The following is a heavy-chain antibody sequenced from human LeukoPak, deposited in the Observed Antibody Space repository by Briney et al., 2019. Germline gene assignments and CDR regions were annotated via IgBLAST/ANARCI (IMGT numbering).Heavy chain of an antibody. J-gene: IGHJ4*02. CDR2: ISGSGGST. CDR3: AKTRYSGFDQVDY. CDR1: GFTFSSYA. Sequence: GGSLRFSCAASGFTFSSYAMSRVRQAPGKGLEWVFAISGSGGSTYYADSVKGRFTISGDNSKNTLYLQMNSLRAEDTAVYYCAKTRYSGFDQVDYWGQGTLVTVSS. D-gene: IGHD5-12*01. V-gene: IGHV3-23*01.